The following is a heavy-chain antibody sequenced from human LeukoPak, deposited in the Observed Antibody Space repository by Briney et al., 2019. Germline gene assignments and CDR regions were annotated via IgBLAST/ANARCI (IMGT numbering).Heavy chain of an antibody. J-gene: IGHJ4*02. Sequence: GGSLRLSCTGSGFTFCDYSMNWVRQAPGKGLEWVAFIRSKAHGGTTEYAASVKGRFTFSRDDSRSVAYLQMNNLRTEDTAVYYCARDQVYYDFWSAYWGQGTLVTVSS. CDR1: GFTFCDYS. CDR2: IRSKAHGGTT. D-gene: IGHD3-3*01. V-gene: IGHV3-49*04. CDR3: ARDQVYYDFWSAY.